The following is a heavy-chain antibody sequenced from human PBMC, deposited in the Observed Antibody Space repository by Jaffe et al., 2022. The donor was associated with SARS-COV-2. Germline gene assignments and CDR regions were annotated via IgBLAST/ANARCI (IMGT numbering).Heavy chain of an antibody. CDR1: GFTFDDYA. Sequence: EVQLVESGGGVVQPGGSLRLSCAASGFTFDDYAMHWVRQAPGKGLEWVSLISGDGGSTYYADSVKGRFTISRDNSKNSLYLQMNSLRTEDTALYYCAKAYPYYYDSSGYYLHYWGQGTLVTVSS. V-gene: IGHV3-43*02. CDR2: ISGDGGST. CDR3: AKAYPYYYDSSGYYLHY. J-gene: IGHJ4*02. D-gene: IGHD3-22*01.